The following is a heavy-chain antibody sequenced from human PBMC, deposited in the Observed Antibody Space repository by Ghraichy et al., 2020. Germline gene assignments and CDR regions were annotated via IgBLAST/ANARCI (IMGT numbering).Heavy chain of an antibody. Sequence: GGSLRLSCAASGFTFDDYTMHWVRQAPGKGLEWVSLISWDGGSTYYADSVKGRFTISRDNSKNSLYLQMNSLRTEDTALYYCAKGAHHSSGTYAFDIWGQGTMVTVSS. D-gene: IGHD1-14*01. J-gene: IGHJ3*02. CDR2: ISWDGGST. CDR3: AKGAHHSSGTYAFDI. CDR1: GFTFDDYT. V-gene: IGHV3-43*01.